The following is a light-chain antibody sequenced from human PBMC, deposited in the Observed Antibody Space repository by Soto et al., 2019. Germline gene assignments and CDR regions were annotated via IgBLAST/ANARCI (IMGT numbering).Light chain of an antibody. CDR3: SSYTSISALVV. CDR1: SSDVGGYNY. Sequence: QAVVTQPASVSGSPGQSITISCTGTSSDVGGYNYVSWYQQHPGKAPKLMIYDVSNRPSGVSNRFSGSKSGNMASLTISGLQAEDEADYYCSSYTSISALVVFGGGTKLTVL. V-gene: IGLV2-14*01. CDR2: DVS. J-gene: IGLJ2*01.